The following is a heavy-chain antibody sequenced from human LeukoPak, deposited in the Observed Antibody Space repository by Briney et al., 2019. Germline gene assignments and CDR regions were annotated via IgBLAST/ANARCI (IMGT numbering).Heavy chain of an antibody. J-gene: IGHJ3*02. Sequence: GGSLRLSCAASGFTFNKYTMNWVRQAPGKGLEWVSSISTSSSYIYYADSVKGRFTISRDNAKNSLYLQMNSLRAEDTAVYYCARGAYGDYDAFDIWGQGTMVTVSS. V-gene: IGHV3-21*01. D-gene: IGHD4-17*01. CDR2: ISTSSSYI. CDR1: GFTFNKYT. CDR3: ARGAYGDYDAFDI.